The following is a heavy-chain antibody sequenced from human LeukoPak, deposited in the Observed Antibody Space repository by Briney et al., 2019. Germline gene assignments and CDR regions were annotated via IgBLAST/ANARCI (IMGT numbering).Heavy chain of an antibody. CDR3: AKWGDFDILTGYYDSDY. D-gene: IGHD3-9*01. Sequence: GAPLRLSCAASGFTFSDYAISCGRQPPRKGLEWVSAIVGSGGSTYYADSVKGRFTISRDTPKNKLSLQMNSLRAEATAVYYCAKWGDFDILTGYYDSDYWGQGTLVTVSS. J-gene: IGHJ4*02. CDR2: IVGSGGST. CDR1: GFTFSDYA. V-gene: IGHV3-23*01.